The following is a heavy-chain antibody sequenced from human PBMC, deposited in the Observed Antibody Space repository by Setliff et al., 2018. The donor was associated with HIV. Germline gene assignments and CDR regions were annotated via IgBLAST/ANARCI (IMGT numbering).Heavy chain of an antibody. CDR3: ARHVKGPVSYYFDY. V-gene: IGHV4-4*08. J-gene: IGHJ4*02. CDR2: MYISGST. Sequence: SETLSLTCTVSGGSISSYYWSWIRQPPGKGLEWIGHMYISGSTTYNPSLKSRVTLSVDTSRNQFSLNLSSVTAADTAVYYCARHVKGPVSYYFDYWGQGTLVTVSS. CDR1: GGSISSYY.